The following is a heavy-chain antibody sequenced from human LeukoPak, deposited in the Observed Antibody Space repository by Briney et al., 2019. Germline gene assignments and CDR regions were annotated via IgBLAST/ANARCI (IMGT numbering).Heavy chain of an antibody. J-gene: IGHJ4*02. CDR3: ARDLLQYFDWLTMAAY. D-gene: IGHD3-9*01. CDR2: MNPKSGNT. V-gene: IGHV1-8*01. Sequence: ASVKVSCKASGYTFTSYDINWVRQVTGQGLEWMGCMNPKSGNTGYAQKFQGRVTITRNTSISTAYLEVSSLRYEDAAGYYCARDLLQYFDWLTMAAYGGQGTLLSVSS. CDR1: GYTFTSYD.